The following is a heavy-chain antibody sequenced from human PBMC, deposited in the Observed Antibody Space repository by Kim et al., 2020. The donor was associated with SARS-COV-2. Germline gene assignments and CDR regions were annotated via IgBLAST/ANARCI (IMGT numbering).Heavy chain of an antibody. V-gene: IGHV1-18*01. D-gene: IGHD1-26*01. J-gene: IGHJ4*02. CDR3: ARVPGGIVGVVDY. Sequence: YAQKLQGRVTMTTDTSTSTAYMELRSLRSDEPAVYYCARVPGGIVGVVDYWGQGTLVTVSS.